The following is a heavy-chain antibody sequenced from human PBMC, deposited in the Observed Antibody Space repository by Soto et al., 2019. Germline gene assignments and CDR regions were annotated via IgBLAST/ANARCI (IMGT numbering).Heavy chain of an antibody. CDR2: IIPIFDKT. CDR1: GGNCSTYG. CDR3: ARDEAYTYTSGMDF. V-gene: IGHV1-69*01. D-gene: IGHD2-21*01. J-gene: IGHJ6*02. Sequence: QGQLVQAGAEVKKPGYSVKVSCKDAGGNCSTYGINWVRQAPGQGLEWMGGIIPIFDKTNYAQKFQGTVTITADESTSTVYMELSSLRSEDTAVYYCARDEAYTYTSGMDFWGQGTPVTVSS.